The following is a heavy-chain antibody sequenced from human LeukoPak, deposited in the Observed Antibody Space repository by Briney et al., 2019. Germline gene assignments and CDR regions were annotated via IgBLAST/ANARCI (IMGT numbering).Heavy chain of an antibody. Sequence: GGSLRLSCAASGFTFSDYYMSWIRQAPGKGLEWVAFIRYDGSNKYYADSVKGRFTISRDNSKNTLYLQMNSLRAEDTAVYYCAKDPDNYWGQGTLVTVSS. CDR1: GFTFSDYY. V-gene: IGHV3-30*02. CDR2: IRYDGSNK. CDR3: AKDPDNY. J-gene: IGHJ4*02.